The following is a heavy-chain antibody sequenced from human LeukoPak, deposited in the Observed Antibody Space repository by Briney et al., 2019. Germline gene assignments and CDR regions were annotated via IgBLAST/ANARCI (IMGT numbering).Heavy chain of an antibody. CDR1: GFTFSSYG. CDR2: ITGNGDST. V-gene: IGHV3-23*01. CDR3: AKGFDY. Sequence: PGGSLRLSCAASGFTFSSYGMSWVRQAPGKGLDWVAAITGNGDSTYYADSVKGRFTISRDNSKNTLYLQMNSLRADDTAVYYCAKGFDYWGQGTLVTVSS. J-gene: IGHJ4*02.